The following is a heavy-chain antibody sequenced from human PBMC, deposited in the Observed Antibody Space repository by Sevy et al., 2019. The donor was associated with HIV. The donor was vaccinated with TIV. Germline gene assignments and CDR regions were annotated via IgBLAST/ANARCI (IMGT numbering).Heavy chain of an antibody. V-gene: IGHV4-61*01. CDR1: GASVRSGNYY. D-gene: IGHD3-10*01. CDR3: ARVSTMVEEVTYFFDY. CDR2: IHYRGST. J-gene: IGHJ4*02. Sequence: SETLSLTCGVSGASVRSGNYYWSWIRQAPGKGLEWIGYIHYRGSTNYTPSLKSRVTISVDTSKNQFSLRLISVTDADTAAYYCARVSTMVEEVTYFFDYWGQRTLVTVSS.